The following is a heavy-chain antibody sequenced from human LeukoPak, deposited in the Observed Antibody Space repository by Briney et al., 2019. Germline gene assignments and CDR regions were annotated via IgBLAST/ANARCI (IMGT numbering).Heavy chain of an antibody. J-gene: IGHJ3*02. CDR1: GYTFTVYY. CDR2: INPNSGGT. Sequence: GASLKVSCKASGYTFTVYYMHWVRQAPGQGLGWMGWINPNSGGTNYAQTFQGRVTLTRDTFISTTYMELSRLRSDDTAVYYCARDDDYGDYDDAFDIWGQGTMVTVSS. D-gene: IGHD4-17*01. CDR3: ARDDDYGDYDDAFDI. V-gene: IGHV1-2*02.